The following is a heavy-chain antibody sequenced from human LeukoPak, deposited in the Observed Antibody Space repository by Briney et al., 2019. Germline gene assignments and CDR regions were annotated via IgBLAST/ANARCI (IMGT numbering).Heavy chain of an antibody. CDR2: IKPSSGST. CDR1: GYTXTTYY. Sequence: ASVKVSCKASGYTXTTYYIHGVRQAPGQGLEYMGIIKPSSGSTHYAQKFRGRVTMTRDTSTSTVYMELSSLRSEDTAMYYCMREAPNTCNFDFWGQGTLVTVSS. J-gene: IGHJ4*02. V-gene: IGHV1-46*01. CDR3: MREAPNTCNFDF. D-gene: IGHD2-2*02.